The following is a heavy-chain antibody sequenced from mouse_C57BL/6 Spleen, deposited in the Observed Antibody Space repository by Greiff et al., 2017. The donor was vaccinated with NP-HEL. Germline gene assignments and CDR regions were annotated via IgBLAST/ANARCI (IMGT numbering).Heavy chain of an antibody. CDR2: INPNNGGT. D-gene: IGHD2-2*01. Sequence: DVQLQESGPELVKPGASVKMSCKASGYTFTDYNMHWVKQSHGKSLEWIGYINPNNGGTSYNQKFKGKATLTVNKSSSTAYMELRSLTSEDSAVYYCARSGGYDVWFAYWGQGTLVTVSA. J-gene: IGHJ3*01. CDR3: ARSGGYDVWFAY. V-gene: IGHV1-22*01. CDR1: GYTFTDYN.